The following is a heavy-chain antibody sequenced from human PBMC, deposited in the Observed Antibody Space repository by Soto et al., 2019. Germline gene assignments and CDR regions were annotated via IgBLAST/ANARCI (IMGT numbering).Heavy chain of an antibody. J-gene: IGHJ3*02. V-gene: IGHV4-31*03. CDR2: IYYSGNT. CDR1: GGSISSGGYY. Sequence: QVQLQESGPGLVKPSQTLSLTCTVSGGSISSGGYYWSWIRQHPGKGLEWIGYIYYSGNTYYNPSLKSRVTTSVDASENQISLKLSSVTAADTAVYYCARTATVFGVGDAFNIWGQGTMVTVSS. CDR3: ARTATVFGVGDAFNI. D-gene: IGHD3-3*01.